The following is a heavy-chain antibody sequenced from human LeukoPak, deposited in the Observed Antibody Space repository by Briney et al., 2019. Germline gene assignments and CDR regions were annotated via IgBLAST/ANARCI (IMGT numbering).Heavy chain of an antibody. J-gene: IGHJ5*02. CDR3: TALYGGFDP. CDR1: GFTFSDYY. D-gene: IGHD4-23*01. V-gene: IGHV3-11*04. CDR2: ISTSGSSI. Sequence: GGSLRLSCAASGFTFSDYYMSWIRQAPGKGLEWVSYISTSGSSIYYADSVKGRFTISSDNAKNSLYLQMNSLRADDTAVYYCTALYGGFDPWGQGTLVTVSS.